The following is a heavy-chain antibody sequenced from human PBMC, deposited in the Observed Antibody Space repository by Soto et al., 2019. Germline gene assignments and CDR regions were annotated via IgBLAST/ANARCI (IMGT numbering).Heavy chain of an antibody. J-gene: IGHJ5*02. CDR1: GASISGFY. D-gene: IGHD4-4*01. CDR3: VREVTKTLPDCIDP. Sequence: SETLSLTCTVSGASISGFYWSWIRKSAGKGLEWIGRTYATGTTDYNPSLKSRVMMSVDTSKKQFSLKLRTVTAADTAVYYCVREVTKTLPDCIDPWRQGISVTVSS. V-gene: IGHV4-4*07. CDR2: TYATGTT.